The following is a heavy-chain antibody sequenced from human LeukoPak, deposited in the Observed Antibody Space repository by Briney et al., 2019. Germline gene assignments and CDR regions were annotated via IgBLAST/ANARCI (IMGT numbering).Heavy chain of an antibody. CDR2: INPNSGGT. CDR1: GYTFTAYY. D-gene: IGHD6-6*01. CDR3: AREGISIAATDY. Sequence: ASVKVSCKASGYTFTAYYLHWVRQAPGQGLEWMGWINPNSGGTNYAQKFQGRVTMTRDTSISTAYMELSRLRSDDTAVYYCAREGISIAATDYWGQGTLVTVSS. V-gene: IGHV1-2*02. J-gene: IGHJ4*02.